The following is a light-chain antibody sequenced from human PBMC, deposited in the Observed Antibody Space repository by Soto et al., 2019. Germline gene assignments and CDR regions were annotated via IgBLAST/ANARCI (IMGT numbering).Light chain of an antibody. V-gene: IGKV3-20*01. CDR1: QSVSSSY. CDR3: QQYGISGT. J-gene: IGKJ1*01. CDR2: DAS. Sequence: EIVLTQSPGTLSLSPGERATLSCRASQSVSSSYLSWYQQKPGQAPRLLIYDASSRATGIPARFSGSGSGTDFTLTISRLEPEDFAVYYCQQYGISGTFGQGTKVEIK.